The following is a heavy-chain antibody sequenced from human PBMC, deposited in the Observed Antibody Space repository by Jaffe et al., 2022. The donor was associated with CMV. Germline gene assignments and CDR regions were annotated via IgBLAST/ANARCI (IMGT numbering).Heavy chain of an antibody. J-gene: IGHJ4*02. V-gene: IGHV4-31*03. Sequence: QVQLQESGPGLVKPSQTLSLTCTVSGGSISSGGYYWSWIRQHPGKGLEWIGYIYYSGSTYYNPSLKSRVTISVDTSKNQFSLKLSSVTAADTAVYYCARASGYCSSTSCYPYYFDYWGQGTLVTVSS. CDR1: GGSISSGGYY. CDR2: IYYSGST. CDR3: ARASGYCSSTSCYPYYFDY. D-gene: IGHD2-2*01.